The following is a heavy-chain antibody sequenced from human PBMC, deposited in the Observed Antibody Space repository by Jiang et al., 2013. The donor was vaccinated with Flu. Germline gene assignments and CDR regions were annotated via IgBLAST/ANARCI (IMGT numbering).Heavy chain of an antibody. V-gene: IGHV2-70*11. CDR2: IDWDDDK. D-gene: IGHD6-19*01. CDR1: GFSLSTSGMC. J-gene: IGHJ4*02. Sequence: KPTQTLTLTCTFSGFSLSTSGMCVSWIRQPPGKALEWLARIDWDDDKYYSTSLKTRLTISKDTSKNQVVLTMTNMDPVDTATYYCARITYSSGENYFDYWGQGTLVTVSS. CDR3: ARITYSSGENYFDY.